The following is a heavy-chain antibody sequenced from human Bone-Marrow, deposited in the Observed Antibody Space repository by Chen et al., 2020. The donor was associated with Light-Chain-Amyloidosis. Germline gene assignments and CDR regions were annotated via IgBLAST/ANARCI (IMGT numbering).Heavy chain of an antibody. J-gene: IGHJ4*02. CDR1: GYTFPNYW. CDR3: ARRRDGYNCDY. V-gene: IGHV5-51*01. Sequence: EVQLEQSGPELKKPGESLKISCKGSGYTFPNYWIGWVRQMPGKGLEWMVVIYPDDSDARYSPSFEGQVTISADKSITTAYLQWRSLKASDTAMYYCARRRDGYNCDYWGQGTLVTVSS. CDR2: IYPDDSDA. D-gene: IGHD5-12*01.